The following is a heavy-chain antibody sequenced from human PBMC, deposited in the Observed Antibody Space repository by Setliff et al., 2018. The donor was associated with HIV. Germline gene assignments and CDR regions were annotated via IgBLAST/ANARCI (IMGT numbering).Heavy chain of an antibody. D-gene: IGHD1-1*01. Sequence: SETLSLTCTVSGASVSSNDYYWGWIRQPPGKGLEWIGSIFYTGSTSYNPSLRSRITISVDTSKNQFFLNMTSVTAADTAVYYCVRAPPGIQLLASTNGPYYFDYWGHGTLVTVSS. CDR2: IFYTGST. CDR1: GASVSSNDYY. V-gene: IGHV4-39*07. CDR3: VRAPPGIQLLASTNGPYYFDY. J-gene: IGHJ4*01.